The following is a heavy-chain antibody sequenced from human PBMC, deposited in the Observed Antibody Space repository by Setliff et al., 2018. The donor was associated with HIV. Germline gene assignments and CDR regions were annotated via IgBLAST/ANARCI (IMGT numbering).Heavy chain of an antibody. CDR2: ISPYNGNT. V-gene: IGHV1-18*01. CDR1: NYTFTSYG. J-gene: IGHJ3*02. Sequence: GASVKVSCKASNYTFTSYGISWVRQAPGQGLEWMGWISPYNGNTNYAQNFQGRVTMTTDTSTSTAYMELRSLRSDDTAVYYCARDYNLWSGYYTNDAFDIWGQGTMVTVSS. D-gene: IGHD3-3*01. CDR3: ARDYNLWSGYYTNDAFDI.